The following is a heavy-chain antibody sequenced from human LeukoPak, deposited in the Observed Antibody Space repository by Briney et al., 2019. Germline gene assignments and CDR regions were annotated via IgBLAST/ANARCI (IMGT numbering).Heavy chain of an antibody. CDR3: ARVSRGNYYFDY. J-gene: IGHJ4*02. V-gene: IGHV3-21*01. CDR2: ISGDSNYV. Sequence: GGSLRLSCAASGFTFSSYSMNWVRQAPGKGLEWVSSISGDSNYVYYADSVRGRFTISRDNAKNSLYLQMNSLRAEDTAVYYCARVSRGNYYFDYWGPGTLVTVSS. CDR1: GFTFSSYS.